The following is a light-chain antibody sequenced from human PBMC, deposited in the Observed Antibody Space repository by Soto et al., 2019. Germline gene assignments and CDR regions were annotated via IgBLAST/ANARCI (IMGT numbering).Light chain of an antibody. V-gene: IGKV1-5*03. CDR1: QSISTW. CDR2: KAS. Sequence: DIQMTQSPSTLSASVGDRVTITCRASQSISTWLAWYQHKPGEAPNLLIYKASSLESGVPSRFSGSGSGTEFTLTISSLQPDDFATYYCQQYNSYSWTLGQGTKVDIK. CDR3: QQYNSYSWT. J-gene: IGKJ1*01.